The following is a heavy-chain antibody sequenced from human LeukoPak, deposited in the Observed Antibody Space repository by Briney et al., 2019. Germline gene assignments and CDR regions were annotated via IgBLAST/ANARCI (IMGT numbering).Heavy chain of an antibody. D-gene: IGHD3-16*02. CDR3: ARVDDYVWGSYRYFYY. Sequence: SETLSLTCTVSGGSIRSSYYYWGWIRQPPGKGLEWIGSIYDSGSTYYNPSLKSRVTISVDTSKNQFSLKLSSVTAADTAVYYCARVDDYVWGSYRYFYYWGQGTLVTVSS. J-gene: IGHJ4*02. CDR1: GGSIRSSYYY. CDR2: IYDSGST. V-gene: IGHV4-39*01.